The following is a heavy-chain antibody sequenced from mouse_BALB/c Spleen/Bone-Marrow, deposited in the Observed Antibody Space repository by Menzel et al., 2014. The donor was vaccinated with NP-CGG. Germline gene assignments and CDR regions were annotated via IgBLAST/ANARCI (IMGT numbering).Heavy chain of an antibody. CDR1: GFSLTSYG. CDR2: IWAGGST. CDR3: ARGGGSWYFDV. V-gene: IGHV2-9*02. Sequence: VQRVESGPGLVAPSQSLSITCTVSGFSLTSYGVHWVRQPPGKGLEWLGVIWAGGSTNYNSALMSRLSISKDNSKSQVFLKMNCLQTDDTAMYYCARGGGSWYFDVWGAGTTVTVSS. J-gene: IGHJ1*01.